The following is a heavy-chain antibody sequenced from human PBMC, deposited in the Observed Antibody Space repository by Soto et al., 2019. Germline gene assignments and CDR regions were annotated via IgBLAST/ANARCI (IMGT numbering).Heavy chain of an antibody. D-gene: IGHD6-19*01. CDR3: AMDSSGWFRFDY. CDR1: GFTFSSYA. Sequence: QVQLVESGGGVVQPGRSLRLSCAASGFTFSSYAMHWVRQAPGKGLEWVAVISYDGSNKYYADSVKGRFTISRDNSKNTLYLQMNSLRAEDTAVYYCAMDSSGWFRFDYWGQGTLVTVSS. V-gene: IGHV3-30-3*01. J-gene: IGHJ4*02. CDR2: ISYDGSNK.